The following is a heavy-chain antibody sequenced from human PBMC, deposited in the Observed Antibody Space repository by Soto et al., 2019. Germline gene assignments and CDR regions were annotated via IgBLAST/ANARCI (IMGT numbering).Heavy chain of an antibody. CDR2: INHSGST. D-gene: IGHD5-18*01. J-gene: IGHJ5*02. CDR3: ARHTAMAHNWFDP. Sequence: PSETLSLTCAVYGGSFSGYYWSWIRQPPGKGLEWIGEINHSGSTNYNPSLKSRVTISVDTSKNQFSLKLSSVTAADTAVYYCARHTAMAHNWFDPWGQGTLVTVSS. CDR1: GGSFSGYY. V-gene: IGHV4-34*01.